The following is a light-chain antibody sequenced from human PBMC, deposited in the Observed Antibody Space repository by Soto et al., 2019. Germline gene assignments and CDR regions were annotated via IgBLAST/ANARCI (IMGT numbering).Light chain of an antibody. CDR2: EVS. J-gene: IGLJ1*01. CDR1: SSDIGGYDS. V-gene: IGLV2-8*01. Sequence: QSALTQPPSASGSPGQSVTISCTGTSSDIGGYDSVSWYQQHPGRAPKLMIYEVSKRPSGVPDRFSGSKSANTASLTVSGLQAEDEADYYCTSYAGSNNLDVFGTGTKVTVL. CDR3: TSYAGSNNLDV.